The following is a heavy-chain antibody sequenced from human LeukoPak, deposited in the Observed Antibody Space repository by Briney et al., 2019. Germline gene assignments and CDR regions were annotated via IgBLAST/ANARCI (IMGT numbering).Heavy chain of an antibody. CDR1: GFTFSSYG. Sequence: GGSLRLSCAASGFTFSSYGMSWVRQAPGKGLEWVSAISGSGGSTYYADSVKGRFTISRDNSKNTLYLQMNSLRAEDTAVYYCAKVTQGCSSTSCYLYYYYYYMDVWGKGTTVTISS. CDR2: ISGSGGST. V-gene: IGHV3-23*01. CDR3: AKVTQGCSSTSCYLYYYYYYMDV. J-gene: IGHJ6*03. D-gene: IGHD2-2*01.